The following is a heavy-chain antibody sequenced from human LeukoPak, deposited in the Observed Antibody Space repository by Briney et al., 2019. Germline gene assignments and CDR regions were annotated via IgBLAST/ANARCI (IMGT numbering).Heavy chain of an antibody. Sequence: GGSLRLSCAASGFTFDDYSMHWVRQAPGKGLEWVSGISWNSGSIGYADSVKGRFTISRDNAKNSLYLQMNSLSAEHTALYYWAKESEPPPPGAVDIWGQGTMVTVSS. CDR2: ISWNSGSI. D-gene: IGHD1-14*01. V-gene: IGHV3-9*01. J-gene: IGHJ4*02. CDR3: AKESEPPPPGAVDI. CDR1: GFTFDDYS.